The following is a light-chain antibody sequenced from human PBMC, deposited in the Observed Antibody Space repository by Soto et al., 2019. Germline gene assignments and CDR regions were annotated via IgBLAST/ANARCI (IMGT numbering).Light chain of an antibody. CDR3: QQYESYPYT. CDR2: DAS. Sequence: DIQLTQSPSFLSASVGDRVTITCRASQGISNHLAWYQQRPGKAPKLLIYDASTLQSGVPSRFSGSGSVTEFTLTISSLQPEDGATYYCQQYESYPYTFGRGTRLEIK. CDR1: QGISNH. J-gene: IGKJ2*01. V-gene: IGKV1-9*01.